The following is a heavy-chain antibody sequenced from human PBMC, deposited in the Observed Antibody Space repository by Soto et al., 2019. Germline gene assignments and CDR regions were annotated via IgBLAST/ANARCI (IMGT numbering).Heavy chain of an antibody. V-gene: IGHV3-33*01. Sequence: QVQLVESGGGVVQPGRSLRLSCAVSGFTFSSHGMHWVRQAPGKGLEWVAVIWYDGSNKYYGDSVKGRFTISRGNSKNTLYLQMNSLRAEDTAVYYCVRDGQRVLRYFGGMDVWGQGTTVTVSS. CDR2: IWYDGSNK. CDR1: GFTFSSHG. D-gene: IGHD3-9*01. J-gene: IGHJ6*02. CDR3: VRDGQRVLRYFGGMDV.